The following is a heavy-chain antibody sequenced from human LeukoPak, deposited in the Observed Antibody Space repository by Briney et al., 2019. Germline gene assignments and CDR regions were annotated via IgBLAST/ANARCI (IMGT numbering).Heavy chain of an antibody. CDR3: ARPIVVVPVTQLDKMVPLYYSYYMDV. Sequence: GASVKVSCKASGYTFSSHGISWVRQAPGQGLEWMGWITDYNGNTNYAQKFQGRVTMTTDTSTRTAYMELRSLRSDDTAVYYCARPIVVVPVTQLDKMVPLYYSYYMDVWGKGTTVTVSS. D-gene: IGHD2-2*01. V-gene: IGHV1-18*01. CDR2: ITDYNGNT. CDR1: GYTFSSHG. J-gene: IGHJ6*03.